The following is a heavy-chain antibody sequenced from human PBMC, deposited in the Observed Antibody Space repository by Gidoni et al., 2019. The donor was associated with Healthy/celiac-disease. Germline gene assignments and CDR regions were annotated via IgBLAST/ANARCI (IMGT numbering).Heavy chain of an antibody. CDR2: INHSGST. J-gene: IGHJ4*02. Sequence: QVQLQQWGAGLLKPSETLSLTCAVYGGSFSGYYWSWIRQPPGKGLEWIGEINHSGSTNYNPSLKSRVTISVDTSKNQFSLKLSSVTAADTAVYYCARGAPNTAMEPWGQGTLVTVSS. V-gene: IGHV4-34*01. CDR1: GGSFSGYY. D-gene: IGHD5-18*01. CDR3: ARGAPNTAMEP.